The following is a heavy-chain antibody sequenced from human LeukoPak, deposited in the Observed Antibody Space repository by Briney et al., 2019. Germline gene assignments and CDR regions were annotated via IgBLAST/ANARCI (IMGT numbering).Heavy chain of an antibody. V-gene: IGHV1-3*01. CDR1: GYTFTSYA. Sequence: ASVTVSCTASGYTFTSYAMHWVRQAPGQRLEWMGWINAGNGNTKYSQKFQGRVTITRDTSASTAYMELSSLRSEDTAVYYCARDPDCGSTSCYTGGYYGMDVWGQGTTVTVSS. CDR3: ARDPDCGSTSCYTGGYYGMDV. J-gene: IGHJ6*02. CDR2: INAGNGNT. D-gene: IGHD2-2*02.